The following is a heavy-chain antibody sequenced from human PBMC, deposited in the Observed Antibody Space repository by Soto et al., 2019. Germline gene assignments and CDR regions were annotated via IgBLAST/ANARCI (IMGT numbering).Heavy chain of an antibody. D-gene: IGHD1-26*01. V-gene: IGHV3-7*04. CDR3: ARVNSGTFSFDY. J-gene: IGHJ4*02. Sequence: GGSLRLSCVPSGFTFSTYWMAWVRQAPGKGLESVANIKQDGSEKYCVDSVKGRFTISRDNTRNSLYLQMNSLRAEDTAVYYCARVNSGTFSFDYWGQGTLVTVSS. CDR1: GFTFSTYW. CDR2: IKQDGSEK.